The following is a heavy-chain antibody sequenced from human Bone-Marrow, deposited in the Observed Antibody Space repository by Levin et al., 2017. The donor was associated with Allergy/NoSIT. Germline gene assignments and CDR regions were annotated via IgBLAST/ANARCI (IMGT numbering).Heavy chain of an antibody. CDR3: ARAGSSGWYPHY. V-gene: IGHV1-46*01. CDR1: GYTFTSYY. CDR2: INPSGGST. D-gene: IGHD6-19*01. J-gene: IGHJ4*02. Sequence: ASVKVSCKASGYTFTSYYMHWVRQAPGQGLEWMGIINPSGGSTSYAQKFQGRVTTTRDTSTSTVYMELSSLRSEDTAVYYCARAGSSGWYPHYWGQGTLVTVSS.